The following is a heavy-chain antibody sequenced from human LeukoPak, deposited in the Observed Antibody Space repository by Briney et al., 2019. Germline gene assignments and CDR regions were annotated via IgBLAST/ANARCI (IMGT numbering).Heavy chain of an antibody. V-gene: IGHV1-69*04. D-gene: IGHD2-21*02. J-gene: IGHJ6*02. CDR3: ARTQGYCGGDCYYGVYYYYYGMDV. Sequence: SVKVSCKASGGTFSSYAISWVRQAPGQGLEWMGRIIPILGIANYAQKFQGRVTITADKSTSTAYMELSSLRSEDTAVYYCARTQGYCGGDCYYGVYYYYYGMDVWGQGTTVTVSS. CDR2: IIPILGIA. CDR1: GGTFSSYA.